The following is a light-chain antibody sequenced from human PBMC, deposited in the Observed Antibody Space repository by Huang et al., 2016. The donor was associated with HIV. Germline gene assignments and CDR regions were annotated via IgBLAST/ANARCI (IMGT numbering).Light chain of an antibody. CDR3: QQFGSSPPYS. CDR1: QSVTRNY. Sequence: EIVLTQSPDTLSLSPGERATVSCRASQSVTRNYLAWYQQRPVQAPKLLIYGAATRATGTPDRFSGSGCGTDFTLTISRLAPEDFAVYYCQQFGSSPPYSFGQGTKLEIK. J-gene: IGKJ2*03. CDR2: GAA. V-gene: IGKV3-20*01.